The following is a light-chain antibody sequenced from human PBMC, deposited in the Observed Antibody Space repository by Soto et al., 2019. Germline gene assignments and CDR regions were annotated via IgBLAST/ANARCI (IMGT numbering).Light chain of an antibody. CDR3: QSYDSSNQGV. Sequence: NFMLTQPHSVSESPGKTVTISCTRSSGSIASNYVQWYQQRPGSAPTTVIYEDNQRPSGVPDRFSGSIDNSSNSASLTISGLKTEDEADYYCQSYDSSNQGVFGGGTKVTVL. CDR2: EDN. V-gene: IGLV6-57*04. J-gene: IGLJ2*01. CDR1: SGSIASNY.